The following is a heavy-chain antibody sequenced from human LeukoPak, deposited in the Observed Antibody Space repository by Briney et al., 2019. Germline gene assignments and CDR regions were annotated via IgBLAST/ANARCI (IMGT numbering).Heavy chain of an antibody. CDR1: GFPLCSYG. CDR2: IWYDGSNK. V-gene: IGHV3-33*01. J-gene: IGHJ3*02. CDR3: AREGVTRSDAFDI. D-gene: IGHD2-2*01. Sequence: GSLRLQCSAFGFPLCSYGLDWVRQGPGKGVEGVADIWYDGSNKYYADSVKGRFTISRDNSKNTLYLQMNSLRAEDTAVYYCAREGVTRSDAFDIWGQGTMVTVSS.